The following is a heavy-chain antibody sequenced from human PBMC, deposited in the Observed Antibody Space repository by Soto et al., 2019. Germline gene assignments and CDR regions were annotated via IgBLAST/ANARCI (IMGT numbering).Heavy chain of an antibody. V-gene: IGHV1-69*12. Sequence: QVQLVQSGAEVKKPGSSVKVSCKASGGTFSSYAISWVRQAPGQGLEWMGGIIPIFGTANYAQKFQGRVTITADESTSTAYMELSSLRSEDTAVYYCARVPNYQPLLYGYYFDYWGQGTLVTVSS. CDR1: GGTFSSYA. CDR2: IIPIFGTA. J-gene: IGHJ4*02. CDR3: ARVPNYQPLLYGYYFDY. D-gene: IGHD2-2*02.